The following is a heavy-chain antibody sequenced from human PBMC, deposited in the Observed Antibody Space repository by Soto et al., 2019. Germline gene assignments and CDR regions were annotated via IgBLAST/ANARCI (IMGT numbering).Heavy chain of an antibody. CDR3: AKDMGGGGNGAFDI. CDR1: GFTFDDYA. J-gene: IGHJ3*02. Sequence: EVQLVESGGGLVQPGRSLRLSCAASGFTFDDYAMHWVRQAPGKGLEWVSGISWNSGSIGYADSVKGRFTISRDNAKNSLYLQMNSLRAEDTALYYCAKDMGGGGNGAFDIWGQGTMVTVAS. V-gene: IGHV3-9*01. D-gene: IGHD2-15*01. CDR2: ISWNSGSI.